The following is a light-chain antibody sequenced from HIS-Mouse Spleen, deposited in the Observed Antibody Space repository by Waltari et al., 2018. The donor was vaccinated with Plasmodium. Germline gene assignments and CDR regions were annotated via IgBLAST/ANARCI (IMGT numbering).Light chain of an antibody. CDR3: QQYNNWSFT. V-gene: IGKV3-15*01. J-gene: IGKJ3*01. CDR2: GAS. Sequence: EIVMTQSPATLSVSPGERATLSCRASQSVSSNLAWYQQKPGQAPRLLIYGASTRATGTPASFSGSRSGTEFTLTISSLQSEDFAFYYCQQYNNWSFTLGPGTKVDL. CDR1: QSVSSN.